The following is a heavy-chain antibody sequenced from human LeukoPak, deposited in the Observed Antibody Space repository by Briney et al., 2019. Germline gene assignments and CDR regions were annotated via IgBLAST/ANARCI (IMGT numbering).Heavy chain of an antibody. Sequence: GGSLRLSCAASGFTFSSHGMCWVRQAPGRGLEWVSSISIGGDTTYSDSVKGRFTISRDNSWNTLYLQLDSLRAEHTAIYYCAKEIRPNVCCGQGTLVTVSS. CDR3: AKEIRPNVC. D-gene: IGHD4-17*01. CDR1: GFTFSSHG. V-gene: IGHV3-23*01. CDR2: ISIGGDTT. J-gene: IGHJ4*02.